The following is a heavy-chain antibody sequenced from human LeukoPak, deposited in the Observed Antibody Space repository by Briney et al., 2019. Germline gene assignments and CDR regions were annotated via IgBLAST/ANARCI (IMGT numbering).Heavy chain of an antibody. CDR1: GYTFTGYY. J-gene: IGHJ4*02. V-gene: IGHV1-2*02. CDR3: ARVKRTTLGEPFDY. CDR2: INPNSGGT. D-gene: IGHD1-26*01. Sequence: ASVKVSCKASGYTFTGYYIHWVRQAPGQGLEWMGWINPNSGGTNYAQKFQGRVTMTRDTSISTAYMELSRLRSDDTAVYYCARVKRTTLGEPFDYWGQGTLVTVSS.